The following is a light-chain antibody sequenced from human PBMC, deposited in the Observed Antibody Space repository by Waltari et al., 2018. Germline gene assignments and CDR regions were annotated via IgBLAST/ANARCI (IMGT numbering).Light chain of an antibody. CDR2: GGR. V-gene: IGLV2-23*01. CDR1: SNNFGTYYL. J-gene: IGLJ2*01. Sequence: QSALTQPASVSGSPGQSITIPCTGGSNNFGTYYLISWYQQHPGKAPKLVIFGGRKRPAGVSERFSGSHSGNSASLTISGLQAEDEADYYCCSYGGRTTIFGGGTRLTVL. CDR3: CSYGGRTTI.